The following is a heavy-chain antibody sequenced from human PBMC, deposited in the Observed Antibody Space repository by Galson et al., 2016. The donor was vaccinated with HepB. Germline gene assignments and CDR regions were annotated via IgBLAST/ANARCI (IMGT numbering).Heavy chain of an antibody. D-gene: IGHD1-26*01. J-gene: IGHJ4*02. CDR3: AASGSYLAADY. CDR2: ILYDGSNK. CDR1: GLPFRSYG. Sequence: SLRLSCAASGLPFRSYGMHWVRQAPGKGLEWVAVILYDGSNKHYADSVKGRFTISRDNSKNTLYLNMSSLRPEDTAVYYCAASGSYLAADYWGQGTLVTVSS. V-gene: IGHV3-30*03.